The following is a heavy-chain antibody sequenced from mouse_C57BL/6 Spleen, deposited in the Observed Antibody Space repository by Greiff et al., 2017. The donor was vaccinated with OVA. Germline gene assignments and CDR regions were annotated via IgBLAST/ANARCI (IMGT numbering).Heavy chain of an antibody. CDR2: IDPSDSET. J-gene: IGHJ3*01. D-gene: IGHD1-1*01. V-gene: IGHV1-52*01. CDR3: ARDYYGSSYWFAY. Sequence: QVQLQQPGAELVRPGSSVKLSCKASGYTFTSYWMHWVKQRPIQGLEWIGNIDPSDSETHYNQKFKDKATLTVDKSSSTAYMQLSSLTSEDSAVYYGARDYYGSSYWFAYWGQGTLVTVSA. CDR1: GYTFTSYW.